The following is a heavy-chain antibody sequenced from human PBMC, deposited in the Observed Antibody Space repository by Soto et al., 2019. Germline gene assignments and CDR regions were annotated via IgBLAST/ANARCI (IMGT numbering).Heavy chain of an antibody. V-gene: IGHV1-18*01. CDR1: GYNFTRFG. J-gene: IGHJ6*02. CDR2: MGAHSGHT. Sequence: QFQLVQSGAEVKKPGASVKVSCKASGYNFTRFGISWVRQAPGHGLEWMGWMGAHSGHTRQAQKFQGRLTMTTVASINTAYIDLRSLTSDDTALYYCGREEQQLAQEDYYQCIGIDVWGQGTTVIVSS. CDR3: GREEQQLAQEDYYQCIGIDV. D-gene: IGHD6-13*01.